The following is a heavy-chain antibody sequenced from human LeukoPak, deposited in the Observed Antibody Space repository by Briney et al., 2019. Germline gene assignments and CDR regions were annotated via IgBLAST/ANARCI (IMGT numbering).Heavy chain of an antibody. CDR3: AKEGRGGMTGAFDI. V-gene: IGHV3-53*01. CDR1: GLTVSSNY. J-gene: IGHJ3*02. D-gene: IGHD3-9*01. CDR2: IYTGGST. Sequence: GSLRLSCAASGLTVSSNYMSWVRQAPGKGLEWVSVIYTGGSTYYADSVKGRFTISRDNSKNTLYLQMNSLSAENTAVYFSAKEGRGGMTGAFDIWGQGTMVTVSS.